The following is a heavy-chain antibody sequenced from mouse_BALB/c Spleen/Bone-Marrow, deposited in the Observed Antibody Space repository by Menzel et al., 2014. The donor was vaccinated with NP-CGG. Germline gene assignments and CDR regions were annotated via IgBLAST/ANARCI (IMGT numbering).Heavy chain of an antibody. Sequence: DVKLQESGPDLVKPSQSLSLTCTVTDYSITSGYSWHWIRQFPGNILEWMGYIHYSGSTNYNPSFKSRISITRDTSKNQFLLQLNSVTTEDKASYYYARSDGTYAMDYWGQGTSVTVTS. D-gene: IGHD2-1*01. CDR3: ARSDGTYAMDY. V-gene: IGHV3-1*02. J-gene: IGHJ4*01. CDR2: IHYSGST. CDR1: DYSITSGYS.